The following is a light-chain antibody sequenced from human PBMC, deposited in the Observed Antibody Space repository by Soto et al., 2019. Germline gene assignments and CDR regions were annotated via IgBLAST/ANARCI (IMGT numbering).Light chain of an antibody. CDR3: QQYNNWPLT. CDR1: QSITSN. Sequence: EVVMAQSPVTLSVSPGDGATLSCRVSQSITSNLAWYQQKPGQAPRLLIYGASTRATGIPARFSGSGSGTEFTLTISSLQSEDFAVYYCQQYNNWPLTFGGGTKVEIK. V-gene: IGKV3-15*01. CDR2: GAS. J-gene: IGKJ4*01.